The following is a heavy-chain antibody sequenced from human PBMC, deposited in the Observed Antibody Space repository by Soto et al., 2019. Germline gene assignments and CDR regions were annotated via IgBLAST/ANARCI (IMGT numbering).Heavy chain of an antibody. CDR1: GYTFSDHD. D-gene: IGHD1-1*01. Sequence: QVQLVQSGAEVTKPGASVKVSCKASGYTFSDHDINWVRQASGQGPEWLGWMNPNSGDTGYAQNFQGRVTMTRDTSKRTAYMELSSLRSEDTAVYYCARVGGNWNDDYFDYWGQGTLVTVSS. V-gene: IGHV1-8*01. CDR3: ARVGGNWNDDYFDY. J-gene: IGHJ4*02. CDR2: MNPNSGDT.